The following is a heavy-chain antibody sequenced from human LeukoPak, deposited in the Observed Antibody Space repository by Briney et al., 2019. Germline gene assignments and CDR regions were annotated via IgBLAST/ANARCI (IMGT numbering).Heavy chain of an antibody. J-gene: IGHJ6*02. V-gene: IGHV3-11*01. CDR1: GFTFSDYY. CDR3: ARAPLEVAAVLPAFGYYYYGMDV. CDR2: ISSSGSTI. D-gene: IGHD6-13*01. Sequence: GGSLRLSCAASGFTFSDYYMSWIRQAPGKGLEWVSYISSSGSTIYYADSVKGRFTISRDNAKNSLYLQMNSLRAEDTAVYYCARAPLEVAAVLPAFGYYYYGMDVWGQGTTVTVSS.